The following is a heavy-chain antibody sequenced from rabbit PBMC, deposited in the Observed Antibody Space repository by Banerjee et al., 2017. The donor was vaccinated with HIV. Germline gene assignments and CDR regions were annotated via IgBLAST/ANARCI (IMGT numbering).Heavy chain of an antibody. J-gene: IGHJ4*01. CDR2: IYTGSGST. V-gene: IGHV1S47*01. CDR1: GFDFSSYW. Sequence: QAQLRETGGGLVQPGGNLTLTCTASGFDFSSYWMSWVRQAPGKGLEWIGNIYTGSGSTYYASWVNGRFTISSNTNQNTVSLQMTSLTTADTATYFCARDGISNGYAGFNLWGQGT. CDR3: ARDGISNGYAGFNL. D-gene: IGHD6-1*01.